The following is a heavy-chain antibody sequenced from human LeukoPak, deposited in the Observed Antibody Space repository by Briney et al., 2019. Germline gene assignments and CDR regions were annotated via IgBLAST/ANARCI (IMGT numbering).Heavy chain of an antibody. CDR2: INAGNGNT. D-gene: IGHD2-2*01. V-gene: IGHV1-3*01. J-gene: IGHJ5*02. Sequence: ASVKVSCKASGYTFTSYAMHWVRQAPGQRLEWRGWINAGNGNTKYSQKFQGRVTITRDTSASTAYMELSSLRSEDTAVYYCARDIYCSSTSCFSCFAPWAQGTLVTVSS. CDR3: ARDIYCSSTSCFSCFAP. CDR1: GYTFTSYA.